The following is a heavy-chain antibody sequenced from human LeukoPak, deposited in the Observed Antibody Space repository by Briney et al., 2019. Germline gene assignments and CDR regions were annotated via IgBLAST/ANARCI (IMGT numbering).Heavy chain of an antibody. CDR1: GGSISSYY. Sequence: SETLSLTCTVSGGSISSYYWSWIRQPAGKGLEWIGRIYTSGSTNYNPSLKSRVTISVDTSKNQFSLKLSSVTAADTAVYYCASEYYDFWSRSWYFDLWGRGTLVTVSS. J-gene: IGHJ2*01. CDR3: ASEYYDFWSRSWYFDL. D-gene: IGHD3-3*01. CDR2: IYTSGST. V-gene: IGHV4-4*07.